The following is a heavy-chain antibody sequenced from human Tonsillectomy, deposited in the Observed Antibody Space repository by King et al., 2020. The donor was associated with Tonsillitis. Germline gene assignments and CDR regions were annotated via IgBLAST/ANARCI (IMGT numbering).Heavy chain of an antibody. CDR3: AQSGLSSGYDLGEYYLDY. V-gene: IGHV4-38-2*01. D-gene: IGHD5-12*01. Sequence: VQLQESGPGLVKPSETLSLTCAVSGSFVSSGYYWGWIRQPPGKGLEWTGSIYHSGSTYYNPSLKSRVTISVDTSKNQFSLKLHSVTAAATAVYYCAQSGLSSGYDLGEYYLDYWGQGTLVTVSS. J-gene: IGHJ4*02. CDR1: GSFVSSGYY. CDR2: IYHSGST.